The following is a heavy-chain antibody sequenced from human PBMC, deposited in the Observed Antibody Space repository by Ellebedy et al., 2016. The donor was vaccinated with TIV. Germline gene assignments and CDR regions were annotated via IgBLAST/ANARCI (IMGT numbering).Heavy chain of an antibody. J-gene: IGHJ6*02. V-gene: IGHV3-11*01. Sequence: PGGSLRLSCAGSGFTFSDYFMSRVRQAPGKGLEWISYIPASGTGIYYADSVKGRFTVARDNANKSLHLQMNNLRGDDTAVYYCGRAREPGPFAYYYYGMDVWGQGTTVTVSS. CDR3: GRAREPGPFAYYYYGMDV. D-gene: IGHD1-1*01. CDR1: GFTFSDYF. CDR2: IPASGTGI.